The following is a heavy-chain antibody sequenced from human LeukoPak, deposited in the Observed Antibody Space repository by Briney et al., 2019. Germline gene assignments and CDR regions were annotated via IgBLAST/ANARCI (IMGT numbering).Heavy chain of an antibody. CDR1: GGSISGSGYY. CDR3: ARVGRSFDAFDI. CDR2: IYYSGTT. Sequence: PSETLSLTCTVSGGSISGSGYYWAWIRQPPEKGLEWIGSIYYSGTTYFNPSLKSRITISIDTSKNQFSLKLSSVTAADTAVYYCARVGRSFDAFDIWGQGTMVTVSS. V-gene: IGHV4-39*01. J-gene: IGHJ3*02.